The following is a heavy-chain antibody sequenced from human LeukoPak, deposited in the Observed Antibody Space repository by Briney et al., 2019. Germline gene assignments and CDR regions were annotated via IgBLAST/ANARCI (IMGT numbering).Heavy chain of an antibody. CDR2: INPNSGGT. Sequence: ASVKVSCKASGYTFTGYYMHWVRQAPGQGLEWMGWINPNSGGTNYAQKFQGRVAMTRDTSTSTAYMELSRLRSDATAVYYCARDSDVGIAADWGQGTLVTVSS. V-gene: IGHV1-2*02. D-gene: IGHD6-13*01. J-gene: IGHJ1*01. CDR3: ARDSDVGIAAD. CDR1: GYTFTGYY.